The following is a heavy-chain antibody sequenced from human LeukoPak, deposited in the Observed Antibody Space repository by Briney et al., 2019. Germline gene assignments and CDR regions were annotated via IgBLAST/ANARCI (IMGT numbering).Heavy chain of an antibody. D-gene: IGHD3-16*01. CDR1: GYTFTGYY. Sequence: GASVKVSCKASGYTFTGYYMHWVRQAPGQGLEWMGWINPNSGGTNYAQKFQGRVTMTRNTSISTAYMELSSLRSEDTAVYYCARAWGTQYYYYYMDVWGKGTTVTISS. CDR3: ARAWGTQYYYYYMDV. J-gene: IGHJ6*03. V-gene: IGHV1-2*02. CDR2: INPNSGGT.